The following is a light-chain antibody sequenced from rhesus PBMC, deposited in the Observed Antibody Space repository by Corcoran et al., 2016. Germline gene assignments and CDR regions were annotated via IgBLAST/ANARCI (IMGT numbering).Light chain of an antibody. V-gene: IGKV1-22*01. J-gene: IGKJ1*01. CDR3: LQYSSSPWT. CDR1: QSISSW. CDR2: KAS. Sequence: DIQMTQSPSSLSASVGDTVTITCRASQSISSWLDWYQQKRGKAPKLLIYKASRLQSGVPSRFSGSGAGTDFTLTISSLQPEDFATYYCLQYSSSPWTFGQGTKVEIK.